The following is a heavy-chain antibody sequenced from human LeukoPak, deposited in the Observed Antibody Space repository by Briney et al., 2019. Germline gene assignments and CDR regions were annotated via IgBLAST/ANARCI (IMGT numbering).Heavy chain of an antibody. CDR3: ARHYGP. D-gene: IGHD3-16*01. Sequence: PSETLSLTCGVYGGSLSGHYWSWLRQPPGKGLEWIGEINHSGRTNYNPSLKSRVTISVDTSKNQFSLKLNSVTAADTAVYYCARHYGPWGQGTLVTVSS. CDR2: INHSGRT. J-gene: IGHJ5*02. CDR1: GGSLSGHY. V-gene: IGHV4-34*01.